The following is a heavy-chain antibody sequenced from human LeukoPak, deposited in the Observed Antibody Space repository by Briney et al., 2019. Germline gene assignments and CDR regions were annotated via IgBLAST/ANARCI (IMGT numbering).Heavy chain of an antibody. CDR1: GGSISSSSYY. CDR3: ARHSGWRSGGPIDY. D-gene: IGHD3-10*01. J-gene: IGHJ4*02. V-gene: IGHV4-39*01. CDR2: IYYSGST. Sequence: PSETLSLTCTVSGGSISSSSYYWGWIRQPPGKGLEWIGSIYYSGSTYYNPSLKSRVTKSVDTSKKQFSLRLTSMTAADTAVYYCARHSGWRSGGPIDYWGQGTLVTVSS.